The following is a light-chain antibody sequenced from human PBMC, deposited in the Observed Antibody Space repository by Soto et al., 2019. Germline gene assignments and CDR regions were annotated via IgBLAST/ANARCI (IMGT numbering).Light chain of an antibody. J-gene: IGKJ4*01. V-gene: IGKV1-5*01. Sequence: DIQMTQSPSTLSASVGDRVTITCRASQSISSGLAWYEQKPGKASKLLIYDASSLESGVPSRFSGSRSGTEFTLTISSLQPDDFATYYCQQYNSYSPLTFGGGTKVEIK. CDR2: DAS. CDR1: QSISSG. CDR3: QQYNSYSPLT.